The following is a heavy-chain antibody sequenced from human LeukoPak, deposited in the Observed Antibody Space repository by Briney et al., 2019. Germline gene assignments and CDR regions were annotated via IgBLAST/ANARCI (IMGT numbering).Heavy chain of an antibody. CDR2: VSSSSTYL. CDR3: VRMRRHGTARGAFDL. J-gene: IGHJ3*01. V-gene: IGHV3-21*01. Sequence: PGGSLRLSCVASGFAFGSYRMCWVRQPPGKRPEWLASVSSSSTYLDYAESLEGRFTISRDNAENSVYLQMSGLRGDDTAVYFCVRMRRHGTARGAFDLWGQGTTVTVS. CDR1: GFAFGSYR. D-gene: IGHD6-13*01.